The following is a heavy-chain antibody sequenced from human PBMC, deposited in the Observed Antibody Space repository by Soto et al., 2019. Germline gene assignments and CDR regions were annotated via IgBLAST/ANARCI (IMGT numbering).Heavy chain of an antibody. Sequence: GGSLRLSCSASGFSFHTYAMSWVRQPPVKGLEWVSAISSSGGNTYYADSVKGRFTISRDNSMKMLFLQMTSLRAEDTAVYYCAKDFDSSDYYFFDDWGQGTPVTVSS. CDR1: GFSFHTYA. J-gene: IGHJ4*02. CDR2: ISSSGGNT. V-gene: IGHV3-23*01. CDR3: AKDFDSSDYYFFDD. D-gene: IGHD3-22*01.